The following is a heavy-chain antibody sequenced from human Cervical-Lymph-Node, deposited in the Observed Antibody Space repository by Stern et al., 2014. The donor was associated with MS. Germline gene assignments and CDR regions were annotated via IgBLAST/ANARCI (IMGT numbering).Heavy chain of an antibody. J-gene: IGHJ6*02. Sequence: QVQLVQSGAEVKKPGSSVKVSCKTSGGTINRSTLIWVRQAPGQGLEWMGGIIPLFRTTNYAQNFQGRVTIIADESTNTVYMELSSLRSEDTAVYYCARGLDTHFYYYDAMDVWGQGTTVTVSS. V-gene: IGHV1-69*01. CDR3: ARGLDTHFYYYDAMDV. CDR1: GGTINRST. D-gene: IGHD3/OR15-3a*01. CDR2: IIPLFRTT.